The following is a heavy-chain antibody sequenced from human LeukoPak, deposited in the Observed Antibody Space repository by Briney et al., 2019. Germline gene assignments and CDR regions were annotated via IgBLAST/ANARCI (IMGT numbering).Heavy chain of an antibody. CDR1: GFTFSDYY. J-gene: IGHJ4*02. V-gene: IGHV3-11*01. CDR3: ARDSGGGTFDF. D-gene: IGHD1-1*01. CDR2: MSNSGGTI. Sequence: PGGSLRLSCAASGFTFSDYYMNWIRQAPGKGLEWVSYMSNSGGTIYYTDSVEGRFVMSRDNAKNSLYLQMNSLRVEDTAVYYCARDSGGGTFDFWGQGTVVTVSS.